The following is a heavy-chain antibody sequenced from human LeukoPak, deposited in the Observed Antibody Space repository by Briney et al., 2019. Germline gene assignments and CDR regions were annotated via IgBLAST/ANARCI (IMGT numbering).Heavy chain of an antibody. D-gene: IGHD3-10*01. CDR2: IYTSGST. V-gene: IGHV4-61*02. CDR1: GGSISSGSYY. J-gene: IGHJ6*03. Sequence: SQTLSLTCTVSGGSISSGSYYWSWIRQPAGKGLEWIGRIYTSGSTNYNPSLKSRVTISVDTSKNQFSLKLSSVTAADTAVYYCARDRVRGDYYMDVWGKGTTVTVSS. CDR3: ARDRVRGDYYMDV.